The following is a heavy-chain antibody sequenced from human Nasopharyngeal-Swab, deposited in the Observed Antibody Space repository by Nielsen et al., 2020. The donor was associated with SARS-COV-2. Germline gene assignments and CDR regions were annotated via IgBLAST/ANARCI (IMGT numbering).Heavy chain of an antibody. CDR2: VSHGGGT. J-gene: IGHJ4*02. CDR1: GGSFSGHQ. V-gene: IGHV4-34*01. D-gene: IGHD4-17*01. Sequence: SETLSLTCAVYGGSFSGHQWSWVRQPPGKGLEWIGEVSHGGGTNYNPSLKSRVTISVATSKNQFSLKLSSVTAADTAVYYCARGDYHDYGLDYWDQGTLVTVSS. CDR3: ARGDYHDYGLDY.